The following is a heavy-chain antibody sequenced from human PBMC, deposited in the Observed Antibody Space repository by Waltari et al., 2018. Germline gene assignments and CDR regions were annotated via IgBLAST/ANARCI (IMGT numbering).Heavy chain of an antibody. V-gene: IGHV3-7*01. CDR2: IDQDGTVT. CDR3: VRDDDGGMGAV. D-gene: IGHD3-16*01. CDR1: GSHFRRFW. J-gene: IGHJ6*02. Sequence: EVQLVESGGGLVQPGGSLRLSCAAAGSHFRRFWTRWGRQGPGKGLEWVANIDQDGTVTNYVDSVKGRFTTSRDNARNSLYLQMNSLRVDDTAVYYCVRDDDGGMGAVWGQGTTVTVSS.